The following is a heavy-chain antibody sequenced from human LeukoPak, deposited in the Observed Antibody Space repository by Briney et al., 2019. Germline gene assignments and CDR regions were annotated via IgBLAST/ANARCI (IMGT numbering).Heavy chain of an antibody. V-gene: IGHV4-39*02. D-gene: IGHD3-10*01. J-gene: IGHJ4*02. CDR2: VYYTGST. CDR1: GGSISSSGYY. Sequence: SETLSLTCIVSGGSISSSGYYWGWIRQPPGKGLEWVGSVYYTGSTFYNPSLKSRVTTSVDTSKNHFSLNLSSVTAADTAVYYCARHRGRYYDSGSYYYFDYWGQGTLVTVSS. CDR3: ARHRGRYYDSGSYYYFDY.